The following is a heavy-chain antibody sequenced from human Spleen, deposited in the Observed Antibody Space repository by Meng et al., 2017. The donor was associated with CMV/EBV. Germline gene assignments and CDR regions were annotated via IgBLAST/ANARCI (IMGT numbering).Heavy chain of an antibody. CDR1: GFTFSSYA. Sequence: SLKIYCAASGFTFSSYAMSWVRQALGKSLEWVSAIIHSGANTYYPDSVKGRLTISKDNSKNTLYLKMNSLRAEDTAVYYCAKEGRGFDWYYFDYWGQGTLVTVSS. CDR2: IIHSGANT. D-gene: IGHD3-9*01. V-gene: IGHV3-23*01. J-gene: IGHJ4*02. CDR3: AKEGRGFDWYYFDY.